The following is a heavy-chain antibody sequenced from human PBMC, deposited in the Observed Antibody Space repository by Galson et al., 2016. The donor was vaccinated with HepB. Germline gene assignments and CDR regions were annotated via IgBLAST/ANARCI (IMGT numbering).Heavy chain of an antibody. CDR3: VRDGRIRSGSFRRWDY. CDR1: EFTFTNAW. CDR2: ISSSGSDI. Sequence: SLRLSCAASEFTFTNAWMIWVRQAPGRGLEWVSYISSSGSDIYYTESVRGRFTISRDNVDNSLYLQMNSLRAEDTAVYYCVRDGRIRSGSFRRWDYWGRGTLVTVSS. V-gene: IGHV3-11*04. D-gene: IGHD3-3*01. J-gene: IGHJ4*02.